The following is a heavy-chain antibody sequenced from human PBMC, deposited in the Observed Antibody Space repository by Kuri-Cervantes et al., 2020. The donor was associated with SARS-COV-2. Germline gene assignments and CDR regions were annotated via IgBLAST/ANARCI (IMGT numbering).Heavy chain of an antibody. J-gene: IGHJ3*02. CDR3: VREAYNYYYDSSGYLLGGAFDI. V-gene: IGHV3-53*01. Sequence: GGSLRLSCAASGFTVSSNYMSWVRQAPGKGLEWVSVIYSGGSTYYADSVKGRFTISRDNSKNTLYLQMNSLRAEDTAVYYCVREAYNYYYDSSGYLLGGAFDIWGQGTMVTVSS. D-gene: IGHD3-22*01. CDR2: IYSGGST. CDR1: GFTVSSNY.